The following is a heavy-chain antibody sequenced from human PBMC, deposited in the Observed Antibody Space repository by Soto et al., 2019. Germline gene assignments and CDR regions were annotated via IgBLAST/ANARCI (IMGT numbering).Heavy chain of an antibody. Sequence: PAETLSLNFSSTRDCIGSFYRSWIRQPPVKGLEWIGYIYYSWSTNYNPSLKSRVTISVDTSKNQFSLKLSSVTAADTAVYYCARDRAPALYYGMDVWGQGTTVT. CDR3: ARDRAPALYYGMDV. CDR2: IYYSWST. V-gene: IGHV4-59*01. D-gene: IGHD2-2*01. CDR1: RDCIGSFY. J-gene: IGHJ6*02.